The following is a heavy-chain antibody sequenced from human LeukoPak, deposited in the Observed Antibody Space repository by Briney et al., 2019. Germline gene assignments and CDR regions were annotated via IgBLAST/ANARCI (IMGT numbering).Heavy chain of an antibody. Sequence: SETLSLTCAVSGYSISSGYYWGWIRQPPGKGLEWIGSIYHSGSTYYNPSLKSRVTISVDMSKNQFSLKLSSVTAADTAVYYCARGDSSGYCDYWGQGTLVTVSS. J-gene: IGHJ4*02. V-gene: IGHV4-38-2*01. CDR3: ARGDSSGYCDY. CDR2: IYHSGST. D-gene: IGHD3-22*01. CDR1: GYSISSGYY.